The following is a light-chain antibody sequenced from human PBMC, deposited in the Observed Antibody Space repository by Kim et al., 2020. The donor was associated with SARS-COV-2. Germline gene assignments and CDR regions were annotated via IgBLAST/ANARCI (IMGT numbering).Light chain of an antibody. CDR3: QAWDNGTV. J-gene: IGLJ3*02. CDR2: QDT. Sequence: VSVSPGQTASITCSGDKLGDKFVSWYQQRPGQSPVLVIYQDTNRPSGIPERFSASNSGNTATLTISGTQAMDEADFYCQAWDNGTVFGGGTQLTVL. V-gene: IGLV3-1*01. CDR1: KLGDKF.